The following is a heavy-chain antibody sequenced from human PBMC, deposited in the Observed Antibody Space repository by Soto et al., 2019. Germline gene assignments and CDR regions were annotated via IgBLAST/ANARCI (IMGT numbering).Heavy chain of an antibody. CDR2: ISSRSDYI. J-gene: IGHJ4*02. V-gene: IGHV3-21*01. CDR3: ARSTPVSGYESRSGDY. D-gene: IGHD5-12*01. CDR1: GFTFSSYS. Sequence: VQLVESGGGLVKPGRSLRLSCAASGFTFSSYSMNWVLQAPGKGLEWVSAISSRSDYIYYAVSVKGRFTISRDNAKNSLYLQMNSRTAEDTAVYYCARSTPVSGYESRSGDYWGQGTLVTVSS.